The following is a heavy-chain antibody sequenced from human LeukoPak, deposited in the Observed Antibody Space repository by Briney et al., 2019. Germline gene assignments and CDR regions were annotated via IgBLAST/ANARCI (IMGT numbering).Heavy chain of an antibody. V-gene: IGHV5-51*01. Sequence: GESLKISCKRSGYIFTTYSIGWVRQMPGKGLEWMGIIYVGDSDTRYSPSFQGQVTISTDKSITTAYLQWSSLKASDTAIYYCARGDCTSTSCYPDYWGQGTLVTVSS. CDR1: GYIFTTYS. D-gene: IGHD2-2*01. CDR3: ARGDCTSTSCYPDY. J-gene: IGHJ4*02. CDR2: IYVGDSDT.